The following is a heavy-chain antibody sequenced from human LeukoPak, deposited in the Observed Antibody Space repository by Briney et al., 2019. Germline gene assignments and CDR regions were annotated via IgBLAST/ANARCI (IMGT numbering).Heavy chain of an antibody. CDR3: ARDRLAAAGTQGWFDP. D-gene: IGHD6-13*01. J-gene: IGHJ5*02. CDR1: GFTFSSYS. Sequence: PGGSLRRSCAASGFTFSSYSMNWVRQAPGKGLEWVSSISSSSSYIYYADSVKGRFTISRDNAKNSLYLQMNSLRAEDTAVYYCARDRLAAAGTQGWFDPWGQGTLVTVSS. V-gene: IGHV3-21*01. CDR2: ISSSSSYI.